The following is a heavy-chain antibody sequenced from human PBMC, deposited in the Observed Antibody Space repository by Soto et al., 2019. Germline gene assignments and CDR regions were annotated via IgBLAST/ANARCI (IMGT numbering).Heavy chain of an antibody. CDR2: IYHSGST. D-gene: IGHD3-22*01. CDR1: GGSISSSNW. V-gene: IGHV4-4*02. J-gene: IGHJ5*02. CDR3: AGTKWGYSRPAGRFDP. Sequence: SETLSLTCAVSGGSISSSNWWSWVRQPPGKGLEWIGEIYHSGSTNYNPSLKSRVTISVDTSKNQFSLKLSSVTAADTAVYYCAGTKWGYSRPAGRFDPWGQGTLVTVSS.